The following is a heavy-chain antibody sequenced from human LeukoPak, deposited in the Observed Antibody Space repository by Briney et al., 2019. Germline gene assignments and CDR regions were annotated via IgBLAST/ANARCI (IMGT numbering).Heavy chain of an antibody. J-gene: IGHJ3*02. Sequence: SQTLSLTCSVSGGSISSGSYYWSWIRQPAGKGLEWIGRIYTSGSTNYNPSLKSRVTISVDTSKNQFSLKLSSVTAADTAVYYCARVESYPLRNAFDIWGQGTMVTVSS. V-gene: IGHV4-61*02. CDR1: GGSISSGSYY. D-gene: IGHD1-14*01. CDR3: ARVESYPLRNAFDI. CDR2: IYTSGST.